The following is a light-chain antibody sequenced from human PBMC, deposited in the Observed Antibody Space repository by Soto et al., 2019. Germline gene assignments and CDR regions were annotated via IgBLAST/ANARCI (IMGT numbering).Light chain of an antibody. V-gene: IGKV3-20*01. CDR3: QQYGSSGT. CDR2: GAS. CDR1: QSVSNNY. Sequence: EIVLTQSPGTLSLSTGERATLSCRASQSVSNNYLAWYQQKPGQAPRLLIYGASNRATGIPDRFSGSGSGTDFTLTISRLEPEDFAVYYCQQYGSSGTFGQVTKV. J-gene: IGKJ1*01.